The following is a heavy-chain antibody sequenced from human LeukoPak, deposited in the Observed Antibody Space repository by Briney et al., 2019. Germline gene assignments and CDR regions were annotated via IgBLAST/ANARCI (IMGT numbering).Heavy chain of an antibody. CDR2: IWYDGSNK. CDR3: ARDFDQGGADYYFAY. D-gene: IGHD3-9*01. J-gene: IGHJ4*02. V-gene: IGHV3-30*04. Sequence: GGSLRLSCAASGFTFSSYAMHWVRRAPGKGLEWVALIWYDGSNKYYADSAMGRFTISRDNSKNTLYLQMNSLRIEDTAVYYCARDFDQGGADYYFAYWGQGTLVTVSS. CDR1: GFTFSSYA.